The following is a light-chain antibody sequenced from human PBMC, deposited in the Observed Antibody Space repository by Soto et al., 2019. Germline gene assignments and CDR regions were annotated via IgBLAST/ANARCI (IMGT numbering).Light chain of an antibody. CDR1: SDSVSTSFF. J-gene: IGLJ3*02. CDR2: STS. V-gene: IGLV8-61*01. Sequence: QTVVTQEPSFSVSPGGTVTLTCGLSSDSVSTSFFPSWYQQTPGQAPRTLISSTSTRSSGVPDRFSGSILGNKAALTITGAQADDESDYYCVLYMGSGLWVFGGGTKVTVL. CDR3: VLYMGSGLWV.